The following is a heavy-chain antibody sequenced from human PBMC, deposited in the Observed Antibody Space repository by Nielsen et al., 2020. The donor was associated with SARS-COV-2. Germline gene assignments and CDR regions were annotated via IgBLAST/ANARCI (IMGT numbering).Heavy chain of an antibody. D-gene: IGHD4-17*01. V-gene: IGHV3-9*01. J-gene: IGHJ1*01. Sequence: SCAASGFTFDDYAMHWVRQAPGKGLEWVSGISWNSGSIGYADSVKGRFTISRDNAKNSLYLQMNSLRAEDTALYYCAKSRGDFSFQHWGQGTLVTVSS. CDR3: AKSRGDFSFQH. CDR2: ISWNSGSI. CDR1: GFTFDDYA.